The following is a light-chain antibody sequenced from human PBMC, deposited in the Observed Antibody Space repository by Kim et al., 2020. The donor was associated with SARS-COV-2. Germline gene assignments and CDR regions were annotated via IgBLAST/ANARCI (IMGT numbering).Light chain of an antibody. CDR3: QQRDTWIT. J-gene: IGKJ5*01. Sequence: DIVLTQSPATLSLSPGDRATLSCRASQSVGTYLAWYQQKAGQPPRLVIYGASRRATGIPARFSGSGSGTDFTLTINNLEPEDFAVYYCQQRDTWITFGQGTRLEI. CDR1: QSVGTY. V-gene: IGKV3-11*01. CDR2: GAS.